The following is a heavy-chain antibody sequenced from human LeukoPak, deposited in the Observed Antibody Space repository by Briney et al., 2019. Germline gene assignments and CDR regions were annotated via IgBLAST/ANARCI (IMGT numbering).Heavy chain of an antibody. J-gene: IGHJ3*02. CDR1: GCTFSSYA. CDR3: ARGRTYYDFWSYHRSDAFDI. D-gene: IGHD3-3*01. CDR2: IIPIFGTA. V-gene: IGHV1-69*05. Sequence: ASVKVSCKSSGCTFSSYAISWVRQAPAQGLGWVGGIIPIFGTANNEQKFQGRVTITIDESTGKAYMELSSQRTEDTAVYNCARGRTYYDFWSYHRSDAFDIWGQGTMVTVSS.